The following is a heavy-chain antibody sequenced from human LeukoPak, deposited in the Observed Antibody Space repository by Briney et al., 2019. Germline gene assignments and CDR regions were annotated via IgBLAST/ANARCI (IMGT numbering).Heavy chain of an antibody. J-gene: IGHJ4*02. CDR3: AKVINSGYYYYFDY. CDR1: GFTFSSYA. V-gene: IGHV3-23*01. CDR2: ISHSSSGT. Sequence: GGSLRLSCAGSGFTFSSYAMSWVRQAPGKGLEWVSAISHSSSGTYYVDSVKGRFTISRDNSKNTLCMQMNSLRAEDAAVYYCAKVINSGYYYYFDYWGQGTLVTVSS. D-gene: IGHD3-22*01.